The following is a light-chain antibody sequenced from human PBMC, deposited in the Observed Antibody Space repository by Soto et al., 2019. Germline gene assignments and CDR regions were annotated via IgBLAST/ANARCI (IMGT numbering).Light chain of an antibody. CDR1: RGISSY. CDR3: QQYYSYPRT. V-gene: IGKV1-8*01. J-gene: IGKJ1*01. Sequence: IQMTQSPSSVSASVGDRVTITCRASRGISSYLAWYQQKPGKAPKLLIYAASTLQSGVPSRFSGSGSGTDFTLTISCLQSEDFATYYCQQYYSYPRTFGQGTKVDI. CDR2: AAS.